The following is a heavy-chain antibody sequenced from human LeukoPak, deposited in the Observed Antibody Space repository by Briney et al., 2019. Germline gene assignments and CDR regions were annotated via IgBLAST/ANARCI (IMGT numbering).Heavy chain of an antibody. V-gene: IGHV3-11*01. CDR1: GFTFSNYA. CDR3: ARDTTPPYSSSWYTEPADY. J-gene: IGHJ4*02. Sequence: PGGSLRLSCAASGFTFSNYAMSWIRQAPGKGLEWVSYISSSGSTIYYADSVKGRFTISRDNAKNSLYLQMNSLRAEDTAVYYCARDTTPPYSSSWYTEPADYWGQGTLVTVSS. CDR2: ISSSGSTI. D-gene: IGHD6-13*01.